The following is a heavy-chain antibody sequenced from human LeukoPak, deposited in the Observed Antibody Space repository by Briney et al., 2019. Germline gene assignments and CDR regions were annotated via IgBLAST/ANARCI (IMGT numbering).Heavy chain of an antibody. Sequence: GESLKISCKGSGYSFTTNWVGWVRQMPGKGLESMGIIFDTRYTPSFQGQVIISADKSTGTVYLQWSSLKASDTAMYYCARPYCSSTSCYPERYNDAFDIWGQGTMVTVSS. V-gene: IGHV5-51*01. CDR3: ARPYCSSTSCYPERYNDAFDI. J-gene: IGHJ3*02. CDR1: GYSFTTNW. D-gene: IGHD2-2*01. CDR2: IFDT.